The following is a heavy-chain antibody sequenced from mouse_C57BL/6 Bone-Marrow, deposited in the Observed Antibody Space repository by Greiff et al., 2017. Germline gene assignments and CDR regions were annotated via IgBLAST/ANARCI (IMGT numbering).Heavy chain of an antibody. CDR1: GYTFTSYG. D-gene: IGHD1-1*01. Sequence: QVQLQQSGAELVRPGASVKLSCKASGYTFTSYGISWVKQRTGQGLEWIGEIYPRSGNTSYNEKFKGKATLTADKSSSTAYMELRSLTSEDSAVYFCARWAGYYGFAYWGQGTLVTVAA. V-gene: IGHV1-81*01. J-gene: IGHJ3*01. CDR2: IYPRSGNT. CDR3: ARWAGYYGFAY.